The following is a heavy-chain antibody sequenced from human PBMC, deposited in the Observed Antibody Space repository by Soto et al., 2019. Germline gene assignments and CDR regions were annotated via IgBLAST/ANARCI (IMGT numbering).Heavy chain of an antibody. CDR3: ARDSGYCRSPGCKGEAFEI. Sequence: EVQLVESGGGLVQPGGSLRLSCAASGFTFSSYWMSWVRQTPGKGLEWVANIKQDGSARYYVDSVKGRFTTSRDNAKNSLYLQMNSLRAEDTAVYFCARDSGYCRSPGCKGEAFEIWGQGTMVTVSS. D-gene: IGHD2-2*01. CDR1: GFTFSSYW. V-gene: IGHV3-7*05. J-gene: IGHJ3*02. CDR2: IKQDGSAR.